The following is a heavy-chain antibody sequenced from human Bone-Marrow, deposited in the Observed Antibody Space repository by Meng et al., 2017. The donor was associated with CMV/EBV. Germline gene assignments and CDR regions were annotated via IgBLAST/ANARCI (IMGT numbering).Heavy chain of an antibody. V-gene: IGHV1-2*02. CDR2: INPNSGGT. D-gene: IGHD3-10*01. CDR3: ARDSGSGGRNGFDP. CDR1: GYTFTGYY. Sequence: KASGYTFTGYYMHWVRQAPGQGLEWMGWINPNSGGTNYAQKFQGRVTMTRDTSISTAYMELSRLRSDDTAVYYCARDSGSGGRNGFDPWGQGTLVTVSS. J-gene: IGHJ5*02.